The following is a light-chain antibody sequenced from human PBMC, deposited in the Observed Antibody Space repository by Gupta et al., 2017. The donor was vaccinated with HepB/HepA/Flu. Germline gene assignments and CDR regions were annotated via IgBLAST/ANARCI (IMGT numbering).Light chain of an antibody. Sequence: DIQMTQSPSTLSASVGDRVTITCRASQSISSWLAWYQQKPGEAPKLLIYKASRGESGVTSRFSGSGFGIEFTLTSSGLQLDDCAYYYGQQDNSYWTFGQGTKVEIK. CDR1: QSISSW. CDR2: KAS. J-gene: IGKJ1*01. V-gene: IGKV1-5*03. CDR3: QQDNSYWT.